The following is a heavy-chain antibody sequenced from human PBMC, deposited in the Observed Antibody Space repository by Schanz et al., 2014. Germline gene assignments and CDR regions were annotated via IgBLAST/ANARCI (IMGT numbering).Heavy chain of an antibody. CDR2: ISHSGGSK. J-gene: IGHJ6*02. V-gene: IGHV3-23*04. Sequence: EQLVESGGGLVKPGGSLRLSCAASGFTFNSYAMTWVRQAPGKGLEWVSSISHSGGSKYYADSVKGRFTISRDNSENTLYLQMNSLSADDTAVCYCAKGMGYCSGGTCYDYYYYGLDVWGQGTTVSVSS. D-gene: IGHD2-15*01. CDR1: GFTFNSYA. CDR3: AKGMGYCSGGTCYDYYYYGLDV.